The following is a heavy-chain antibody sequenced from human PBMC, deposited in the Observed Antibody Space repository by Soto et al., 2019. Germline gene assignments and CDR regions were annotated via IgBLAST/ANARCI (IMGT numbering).Heavy chain of an antibody. D-gene: IGHD2-15*01. J-gene: IGHJ4*02. CDR3: ARDLLGYCRGGSWLTSLFYFDY. V-gene: IGHV4-34*01. CDR2: INHSGST. Sequence: SETLSLTCAVYGGSFSGYYWSWIRQPPGKGLEWIGEINHSGSTNYNPSLKSRVTISVDTSKNQFSLKLSSVTAADTAVYYCARDLLGYCRGGSWLTSLFYFDYWGQGTLGTVPS. CDR1: GGSFSGYY.